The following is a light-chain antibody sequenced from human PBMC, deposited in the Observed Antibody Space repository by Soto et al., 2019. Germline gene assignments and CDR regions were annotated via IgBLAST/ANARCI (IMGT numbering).Light chain of an antibody. J-gene: IGKJ4*01. CDR2: AAS. V-gene: IGKV3-20*01. CDR3: QQYGSSPLT. CDR1: QSVTSNY. Sequence: EIVLTQSPGTLSLSPGERATLSCRASQSVTSNYLAWYRQKPGQAPRLLIYAASNRAPGIPDRFSGSGSVTDFTLTISRLEPDDFEVYYCQQYGSSPLTLGGGTKIEIK.